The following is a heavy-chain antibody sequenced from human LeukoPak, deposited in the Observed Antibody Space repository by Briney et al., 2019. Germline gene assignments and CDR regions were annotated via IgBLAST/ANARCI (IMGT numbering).Heavy chain of an antibody. CDR2: ISSNGVGT. V-gene: IGHV3-64D*06. J-gene: IGHJ6*02. CDR1: GFTFRSYG. CDR3: VKSSGTYYQGDDYYDMDV. Sequence: GGSLRLSCSASGFTFRSYGMHWVRQAPGKGLEYVSGISSNGVGTYYAHSVKGRFTVSRDNSKNTLYLQMSSLRGEDTAVYYCVKSSGTYYQGDDYYDMDVWGQGTTVTVSS. D-gene: IGHD3-10*01.